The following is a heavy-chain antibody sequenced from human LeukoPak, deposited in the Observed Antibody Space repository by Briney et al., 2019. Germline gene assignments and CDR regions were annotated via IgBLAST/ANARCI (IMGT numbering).Heavy chain of an antibody. D-gene: IGHD3-3*02. CDR2: FDPEDGET. J-gene: IGHJ4*02. CDR1: GYTLTELS. CDR3: ATGSSPTAFPYDYFDY. V-gene: IGHV1-24*01. Sequence: ASVKVSCKVSGYTLTELSMHWVRQAPGKGLEWMGAFDPEDGETIYAQKFQGRVTMTEDTSTDTAYMELSSLRSEDTAVYYCATGSSPTAFPYDYFDYWGRGTLVTVSS.